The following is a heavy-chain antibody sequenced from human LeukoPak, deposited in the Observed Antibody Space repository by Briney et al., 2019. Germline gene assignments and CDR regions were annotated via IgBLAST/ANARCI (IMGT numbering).Heavy chain of an antibody. Sequence: SETLSLTCTVSGGSLSSGSYYWSWTRQPAGKGLEWIGRLYTSGSTSYNSSLKSRVTISVDTSKNVFSLKLSSVTAADTAVYYCARDFSAADKYYYYMDVWGKGTTVTVSS. D-gene: IGHD6-25*01. CDR1: GGSLSSGSYY. CDR2: LYTSGST. J-gene: IGHJ6*03. CDR3: ARDFSAADKYYYYMDV. V-gene: IGHV4-61*02.